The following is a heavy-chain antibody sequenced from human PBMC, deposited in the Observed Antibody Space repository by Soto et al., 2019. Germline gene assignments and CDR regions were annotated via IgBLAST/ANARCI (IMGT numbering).Heavy chain of an antibody. CDR2: INHVGGT. Sequence: SETLSLTCAVYGGFLSESYWTWIRQPPGKGLEWIGEINHVGGTNYNPSLKSRVTMSVDTSQNQFSLRLISVTAADTAMYFCVRIRYQLPSSVLWLDPWGQGNPVTVSS. CDR3: VRIRYQLPSSVLWLDP. CDR1: GGFLSESY. J-gene: IGHJ5*02. D-gene: IGHD3-16*01. V-gene: IGHV4-34*01.